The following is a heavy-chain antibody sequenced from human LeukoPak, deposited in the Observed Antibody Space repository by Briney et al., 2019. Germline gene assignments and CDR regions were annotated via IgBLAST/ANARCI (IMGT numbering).Heavy chain of an antibody. CDR1: GGSFSGYY. Sequence: PSETLSLTCVVYGGSFSGYYWSWIRQPPGKGLEWIWEINHSGSTNYNPSLKSRVTISVDTSKNQFSLKLSSVTAADTAVYYCARVATLWRRNIVVVTAKGPFDYWGQGTLVTVSS. CDR3: ARVATLWRRNIVVVTAKGPFDY. V-gene: IGHV4-34*01. D-gene: IGHD2-21*02. CDR2: INHSGST. J-gene: IGHJ4*02.